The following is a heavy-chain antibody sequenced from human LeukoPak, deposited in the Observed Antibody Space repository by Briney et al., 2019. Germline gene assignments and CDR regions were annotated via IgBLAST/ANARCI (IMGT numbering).Heavy chain of an antibody. V-gene: IGHV4-39*02. J-gene: IGHJ4*02. D-gene: IGHD4-17*01. CDR3: ARGTFDDYGDYDRGDYFEH. Sequence: SETLSLTCTVSGGSIISSSSYWGWVRQPPGKGPEWIGSIYYSGLTYDNPSLKSRVSISVDSSKNHFSMKVTSVTAADTAVYYCARGTFDDYGDYDRGDYFEHWGQGTLVTVSS. CDR2: IYYSGLT. CDR1: GGSIISSSSY.